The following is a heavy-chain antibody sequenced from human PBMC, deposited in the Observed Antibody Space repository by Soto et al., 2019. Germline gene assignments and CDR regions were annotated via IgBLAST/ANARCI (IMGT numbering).Heavy chain of an antibody. J-gene: IGHJ4*02. V-gene: IGHV1-69*13. CDR2: IIPIFGTA. CDR1: GGTFSSYA. Sequence: SVKVSCKASGGTFSSYAISWVRQAPGQGLEWMGGIIPIFGTANYAQKFQGRVTITADESTSTAYMELSSLRSEDTAVYYCARSGYSGYGQAGFFDYWGQGTLVTVSS. CDR3: ARSGYSGYGQAGFFDY. D-gene: IGHD5-12*01.